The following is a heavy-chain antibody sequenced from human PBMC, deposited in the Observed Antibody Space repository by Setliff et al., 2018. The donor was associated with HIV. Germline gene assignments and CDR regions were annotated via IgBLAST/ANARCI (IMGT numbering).Heavy chain of an antibody. Sequence: PSETLSLTCAVYGGSFSGYYWSWIRQPPGKGLEWIGEINHSGSTNYNPSLKSRVTISVDTSKNQFSLNLSSVTAADTAVYYCARTGGMVYVDYWGQGTLVTVSS. CDR3: ARTGGMVYVDY. J-gene: IGHJ4*02. V-gene: IGHV4-34*01. CDR1: GGSFSGYY. CDR2: INHSGST. D-gene: IGHD2-8*01.